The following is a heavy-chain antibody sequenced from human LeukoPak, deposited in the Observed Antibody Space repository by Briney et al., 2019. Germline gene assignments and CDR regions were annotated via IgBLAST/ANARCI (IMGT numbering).Heavy chain of an antibody. V-gene: IGHV3-15*01. J-gene: IGHJ4*02. CDR2: IKSKTDGGTT. CDR1: GFTFSNAW. Sequence: GGSLRLSCAASGFTFSNAWMSWVRQAPGKGLEWVGRIKSKTDGGTTDYAAPVKGRFTISRDDSKNTLYLQMNSLKTEDTAVYYCTTYLFDSSGYVLSDYWGQGTLVTVSS. D-gene: IGHD3-22*01. CDR3: TTYLFDSSGYVLSDY.